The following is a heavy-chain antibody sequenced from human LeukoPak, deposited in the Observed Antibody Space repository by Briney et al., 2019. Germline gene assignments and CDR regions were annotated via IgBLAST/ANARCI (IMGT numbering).Heavy chain of an antibody. V-gene: IGHV3-7*01. CDR1: GFTFSTYT. CDR3: ARGDIVVVPAARGYYFDY. Sequence: GGSLRLSCAVSGFTFSTYTMNWVRQAPGKGLEWVANIKQDGSEKYYVDSVKGRFTISRDNAKNSLYLQMNSLRAEDTAVYYCARGDIVVVPAARGYYFDYWGQGTLVTVSS. J-gene: IGHJ4*02. CDR2: IKQDGSEK. D-gene: IGHD2-2*01.